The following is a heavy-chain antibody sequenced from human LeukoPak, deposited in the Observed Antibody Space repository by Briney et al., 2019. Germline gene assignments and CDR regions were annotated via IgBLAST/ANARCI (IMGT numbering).Heavy chain of an antibody. J-gene: IGHJ4*02. CDR1: GSSTSGFY. V-gene: IGHV4-59*12. CDR2: IDQSGKP. Sequence: PSETLSLTCGVSGSSTSGFYWSWLRQPPGKGLQWIGYIDQSGKPNYNPSLKSRVTISADTSKRHFSLELSAVTAADTALYYCVRTGQYAEIEWHWGRGTLVTVSP. D-gene: IGHD3-3*01. CDR3: VRTGQYAEIEWH.